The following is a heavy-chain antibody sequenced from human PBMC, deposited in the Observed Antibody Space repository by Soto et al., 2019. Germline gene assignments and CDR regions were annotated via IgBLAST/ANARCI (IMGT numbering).Heavy chain of an antibody. J-gene: IGHJ6*03. CDR3: ARVSGYCSSTSCYLGPPYYYYYMDV. CDR2: IYYSGST. V-gene: IGHV4-59*01. D-gene: IGHD2-2*01. CDR1: GGSISSYY. Sequence: SETLSLTCTVSGGSISSYYWSWIRQPPGKGLEWIGYIYYSGSTNYNPSLKSRVTISVDTSKNQFSLKLISVTAADTAVYYCARVSGYCSSTSCYLGPPYYYYYMDVWGKGTTVTVS.